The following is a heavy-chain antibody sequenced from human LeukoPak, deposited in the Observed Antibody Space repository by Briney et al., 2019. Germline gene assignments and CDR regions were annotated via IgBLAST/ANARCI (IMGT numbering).Heavy chain of an antibody. Sequence: SETLSLTCTVSGGSISRYYWSWIRQPPGKGLEWIGYVSYSGSTNYNPSLKSRVTISLGTSKNHFSLKLTSVTAADTAVYYCASLSGSFHIDHWGQGTLVTVSS. V-gene: IGHV4-59*01. CDR1: GGSISRYY. J-gene: IGHJ4*02. CDR2: VSYSGST. D-gene: IGHD1-26*01. CDR3: ASLSGSFHIDH.